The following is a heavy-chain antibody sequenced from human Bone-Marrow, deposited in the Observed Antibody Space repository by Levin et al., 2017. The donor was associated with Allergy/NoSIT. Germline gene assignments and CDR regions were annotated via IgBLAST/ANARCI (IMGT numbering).Heavy chain of an antibody. J-gene: IGHJ4*02. CDR1: GGSISSGDYY. V-gene: IGHV4-30-4*01. CDR2: IDYSGTT. CDR3: ASSDTARVNYFDC. Sequence: SETLSLTCTVSGGSISSGDYYWSWIRQSPGTGLEWIGYIDYSGTTYYNPSLKSRVTMSVDTSENQFSLRLSSVTAADTAVYYCASSDTARVNYFDCWGQGTLVTVSS. D-gene: IGHD5-18*01.